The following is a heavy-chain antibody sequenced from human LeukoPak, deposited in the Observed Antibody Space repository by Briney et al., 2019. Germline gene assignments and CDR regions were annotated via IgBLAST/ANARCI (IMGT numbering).Heavy chain of an antibody. CDR2: INTSGTT. CDR1: GGSISGYY. V-gene: IGHV4-4*07. J-gene: IGHJ5*01. CDR3: ARGLNDSYDFNWFDS. D-gene: IGHD2/OR15-2a*01. Sequence: SETLSLTCTVSGGSISGYYWSWIRQPAGKGPEWKGRINTSGTTRYDPSLKSRVTMSVDTSKNQFSLKLTSVTAADTAVYYCARGLNDSYDFNWFDSWGQGTLVTVSS.